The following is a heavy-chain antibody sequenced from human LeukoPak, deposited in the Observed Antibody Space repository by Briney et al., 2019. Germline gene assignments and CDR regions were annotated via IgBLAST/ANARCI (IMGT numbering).Heavy chain of an antibody. J-gene: IGHJ4*02. Sequence: ASVKVSRKASGYTFTGYYMHWVRQAPGQGLEWMGWINPNSGGTNYAQKFQGWVTMTRDTSISTAYMELSRLRSDDTAVYYCARGRRTPLLWFGDGEFDYWGQGTLVTVSS. CDR1: GYTFTGYY. V-gene: IGHV1-2*04. D-gene: IGHD3-10*01. CDR3: ARGRRTPLLWFGDGEFDY. CDR2: INPNSGGT.